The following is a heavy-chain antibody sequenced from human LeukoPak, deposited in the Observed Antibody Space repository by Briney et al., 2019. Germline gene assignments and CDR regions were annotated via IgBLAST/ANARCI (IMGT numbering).Heavy chain of an antibody. J-gene: IGHJ4*02. D-gene: IGHD5-24*01. CDR2: ISSGSRTI. V-gene: IGHV3-48*01. Sequence: PGGSLRLSCAASGFAFSSYSMNWVRQAPGRGLEWISYISSGSRTIYYADSVEGRFTISRDNGKNSLYLLLNSLRADDTAVYFCARDGYNSGGDFDYWGQGALVTVSS. CDR3: ARDGYNSGGDFDY. CDR1: GFAFSSYS.